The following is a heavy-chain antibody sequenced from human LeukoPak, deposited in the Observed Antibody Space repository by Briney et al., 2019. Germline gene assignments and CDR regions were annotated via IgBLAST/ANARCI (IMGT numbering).Heavy chain of an antibody. CDR2: IYPGDSDT. CDR1: GYSFTSYW. CDR3: ASSKSSSWYPFYLDY. Sequence: GESLKISCKGSGYSFTSYWIGWVRQMPGKGLEWMGIIYPGDSDTRYSPSFQGQVTISADKSFSTAYLQWSSLKASDTAIYYCASSKSSSWYPFYLDYWGQGTLVTVSS. D-gene: IGHD6-13*01. J-gene: IGHJ4*02. V-gene: IGHV5-51*01.